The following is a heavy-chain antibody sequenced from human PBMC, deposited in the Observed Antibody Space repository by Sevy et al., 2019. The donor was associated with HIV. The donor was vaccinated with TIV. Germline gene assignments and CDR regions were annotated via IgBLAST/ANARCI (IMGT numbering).Heavy chain of an antibody. V-gene: IGHV3-30*02. D-gene: IGHD3-9*01. CDR3: ASDILTGSDY. Sequence: GGSLRLSCAASAFTFSSYGMHSVRQAPGKGLEWVAFIWYDGSDKEYADSVKGRFTISRDNSKNTLYLQMNSLRAEDTAVYYCASDILTGSDYWGQGTLVTVSS. CDR2: IWYDGSDK. CDR1: AFTFSSYG. J-gene: IGHJ4*02.